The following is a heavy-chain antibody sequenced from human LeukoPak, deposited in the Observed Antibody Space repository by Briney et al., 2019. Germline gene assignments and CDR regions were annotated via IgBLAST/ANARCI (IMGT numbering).Heavy chain of an antibody. CDR2: INTDGRTT. D-gene: IGHD2-2*02. CDR3: ARDNTYMFDY. Sequence: SGGSLRLSWAASGFSFSSYGRNWVRQAPGKGLVWVAHINTDGRTTTYADSVKGRFTVARDNAKNTLYLEMNRLRAEDTAVYYCARDNTYMFDYWGQGTQVTVSS. V-gene: IGHV3-74*01. CDR1: GFSFSSYG. J-gene: IGHJ4*02.